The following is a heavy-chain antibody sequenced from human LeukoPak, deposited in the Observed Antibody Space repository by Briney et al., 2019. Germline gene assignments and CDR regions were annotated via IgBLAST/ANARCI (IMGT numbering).Heavy chain of an antibody. Sequence: GGSLRLSCAASGFTFSSYAMSWVRQAPGKGLEWVSAISGSGGSTYYADSVKGRFTISRDSSKNTLYLQMNSLRAEDTAVYYCARDLGSSSWYAPYYYYYGMDVWGQGTTVTVSS. D-gene: IGHD6-13*01. V-gene: IGHV3-23*01. CDR1: GFTFSSYA. J-gene: IGHJ6*02. CDR2: ISGSGGST. CDR3: ARDLGSSSWYAPYYYYYGMDV.